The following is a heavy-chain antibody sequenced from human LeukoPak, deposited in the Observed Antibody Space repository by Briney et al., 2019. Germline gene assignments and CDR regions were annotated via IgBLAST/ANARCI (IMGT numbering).Heavy chain of an antibody. CDR1: GGTFSSYA. CDR3: ASFYCSSTSCYTPTPYYFDY. Sequence: SVKVSCKASGGTFSSYAISWVRQAPGQGLEWMGGIIPIFGTANYAQKFQGRVTITADKSTSTAYMELSSLRSEDTAVYYCASFYCSSTSCYTPTPYYFDYWGQGTLVTVSS. D-gene: IGHD2-2*01. J-gene: IGHJ4*02. V-gene: IGHV1-69*06. CDR2: IIPIFGTA.